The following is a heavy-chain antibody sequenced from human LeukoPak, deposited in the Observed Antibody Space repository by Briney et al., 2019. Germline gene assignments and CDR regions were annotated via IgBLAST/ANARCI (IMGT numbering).Heavy chain of an antibody. CDR2: MNPNSGNT. Sequence: ASVKVSCKASGYTFTSYDINWVRQATGQGLERMGWMNPNSGNTGYAQKFQGRVTMTRNTSISTAYMELRSLRSDDTAVYYCARADRVAVAGTPSHNWFDPWGQGTLVTVSS. D-gene: IGHD6-19*01. J-gene: IGHJ5*02. CDR1: GYTFTSYD. CDR3: ARADRVAVAGTPSHNWFDP. V-gene: IGHV1-8*01.